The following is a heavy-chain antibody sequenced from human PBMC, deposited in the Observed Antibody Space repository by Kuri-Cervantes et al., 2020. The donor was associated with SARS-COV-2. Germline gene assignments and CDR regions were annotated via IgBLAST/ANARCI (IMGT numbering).Heavy chain of an antibody. CDR1: GGTFSSYA. Sequence: ASVKVSCKASGGTFSSYAISWVRQATGKGLEWMGWMNPHSGNTGYAQKFQGRVTMTKNTSINTAYMELSSLRSEDTAVYYCATEFHDFWSGYVYWGQGTLVTVSS. CDR2: MNPHSGNT. CDR3: ATEFHDFWSGYVY. V-gene: IGHV1-8*02. J-gene: IGHJ4*02. D-gene: IGHD3-3*01.